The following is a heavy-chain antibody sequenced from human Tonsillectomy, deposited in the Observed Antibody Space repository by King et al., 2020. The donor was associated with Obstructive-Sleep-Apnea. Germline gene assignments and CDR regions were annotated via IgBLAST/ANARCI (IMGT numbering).Heavy chain of an antibody. CDR3: ARGSNYAFDY. J-gene: IGHJ4*02. V-gene: IGHV1-3*01. D-gene: IGHD1-1*01. Sequence: QLVQSGPEVKEPGASVKISCKASGYTFTNYAMDWVRQAPGQGPEWMGRISAGNGNAGYSQKFQGRVPITRDTSASKAYMELSSLTSEDAAVYYCARGSNYAFDYWGQGTLVTVSS. CDR2: ISAGNGNA. CDR1: GYTFTNYA.